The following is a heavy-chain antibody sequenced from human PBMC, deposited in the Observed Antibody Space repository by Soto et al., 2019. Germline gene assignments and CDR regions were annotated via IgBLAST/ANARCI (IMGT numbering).Heavy chain of an antibody. CDR3: ARDHYGEY. J-gene: IGHJ4*02. D-gene: IGHD3-10*01. V-gene: IGHV3-33*01. CDR2: IWYDGSNT. CDR1: GFTFSNYG. Sequence: QVQLVESGGGVVQPGRSLRLSCAASGFTFSNYGMHWVRQAPGKGLEWVAVIWYDGSNTFYADSVKGRFTISRDNSKNTLYLQMNSLRVEDTAVYYCARDHYGEYWGQGTLVTVSS.